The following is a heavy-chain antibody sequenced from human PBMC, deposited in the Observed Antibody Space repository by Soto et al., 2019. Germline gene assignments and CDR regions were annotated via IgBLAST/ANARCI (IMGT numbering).Heavy chain of an antibody. V-gene: IGHV3-64*01. Sequence: GGSLRLSCAASGIIFNGFGMHWVRQAPGKGLEYVSVFSSNGGSTYYANSVKGRFTISRDNSKNTLYLQMGSLRAEDMAVYYCARVGGPGAFDIWGQGTMVTVSS. CDR3: ARVGGPGAFDI. CDR1: GIIFNGFG. D-gene: IGHD1-26*01. J-gene: IGHJ3*02. CDR2: FSSNGGST.